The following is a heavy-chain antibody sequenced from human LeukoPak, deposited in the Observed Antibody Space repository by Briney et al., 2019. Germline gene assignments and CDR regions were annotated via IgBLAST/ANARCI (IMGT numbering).Heavy chain of an antibody. D-gene: IGHD3-3*01. J-gene: IGHJ5*02. V-gene: IGHV3-30*02. CDR2: IRYDGSNK. CDR1: GFTFSSYG. CDR3: ARITYDFWSGYYMPDDP. Sequence: GGSLRLSCAASGFTFSSYGMHWVRQVPGKGLEWVAFIRYDGSNKYYADSVKGRFTISRDNSKNTLYLQMNSLRAEDTAVYYCARITYDFWSGYYMPDDPWGQGTLVTVSS.